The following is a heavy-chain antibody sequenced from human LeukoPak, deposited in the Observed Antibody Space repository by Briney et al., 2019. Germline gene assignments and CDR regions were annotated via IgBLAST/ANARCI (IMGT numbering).Heavy chain of an antibody. CDR3: ARGTEGYCSGGSCCLDY. V-gene: IGHV3-30*04. D-gene: IGHD2-15*01. J-gene: IGHJ4*02. CDR2: ISYDGSNK. Sequence: GGSLRLSCGASGFTFSSYAMHWVRQAPGKGLEGVAVISYDGSNKYYADSVKGRFTISRDNSKNKLYLQTNSLRAEDTAVYYCARGTEGYCSGGSCCLDYWGQGTLVTVSS. CDR1: GFTFSSYA.